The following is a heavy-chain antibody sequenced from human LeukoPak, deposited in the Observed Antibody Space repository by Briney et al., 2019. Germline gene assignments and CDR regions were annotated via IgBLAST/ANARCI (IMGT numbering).Heavy chain of an antibody. CDR3: ARGDFWSGYWYFDL. D-gene: IGHD3-3*01. CDR1: GFTFSSYS. J-gene: IGHJ2*01. Sequence: KSGGSLRLSCAASGFTFSSYSMNWVRQAPGKGLEWVSSISSSSSYIYYADSVKGRFTISRDNAKNSLYLQMHSLRAEDTAVYYCARGDFWSGYWYFDLWGRGTLVTVSS. V-gene: IGHV3-21*04. CDR2: ISSSSSYI.